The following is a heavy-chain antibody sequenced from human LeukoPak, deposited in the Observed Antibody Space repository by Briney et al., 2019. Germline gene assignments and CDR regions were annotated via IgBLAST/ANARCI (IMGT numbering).Heavy chain of an antibody. CDR1: GYTFTSYY. CDR3: ARDGTSGSHYGSLDY. Sequence: GASVKVSCKASGYTFTSYYMHWVRQAPGQGLEWMGIINPSGGSTSYAQKFQGRVTMTRDTSTSTVYMELSSLRSEDTAVYYCARDGTSGSHYGSLDYWGQGTLVTVSS. D-gene: IGHD1-26*01. CDR2: INPSGGST. V-gene: IGHV1-46*01. J-gene: IGHJ4*02.